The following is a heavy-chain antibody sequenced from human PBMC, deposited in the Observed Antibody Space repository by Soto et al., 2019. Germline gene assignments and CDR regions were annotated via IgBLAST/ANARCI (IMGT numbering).Heavy chain of an antibody. D-gene: IGHD6-19*01. CDR2: ISYDGSNK. J-gene: IGHJ4*02. CDR3: ARGVGGKSPLDY. CDR1: GFTFSSYA. V-gene: IGHV3-30-3*01. Sequence: GGSLRLSCAASGFTFSSYAMHWVRQAPGKGLEWVAVISYDGSNKYYADSVKGRFTISRDNSKNTLYLQMNSLRAEDTAVYYCARGVGGKSPLDYWGQGTLVTVSS.